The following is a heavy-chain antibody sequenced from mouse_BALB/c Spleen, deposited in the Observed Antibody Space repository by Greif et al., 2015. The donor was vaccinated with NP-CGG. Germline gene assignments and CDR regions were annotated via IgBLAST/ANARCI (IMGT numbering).Heavy chain of an antibody. Sequence: EVQLVESGGGLVKPGGSLKLSCAASGFTFSDYYMYWVRQTPEKRLEWVATISDGGSYTYYPDSVKGRFTISRDNAKNNLYLQMSSLKSEDTAMYYCARDVTAYDYEGYAMDYWGQGTSVTVSS. CDR3: ARDVTAYDYEGYAMDY. CDR2: ISDGGSYT. D-gene: IGHD2-4*01. CDR1: GFTFSDYY. V-gene: IGHV5-4*02. J-gene: IGHJ4*01.